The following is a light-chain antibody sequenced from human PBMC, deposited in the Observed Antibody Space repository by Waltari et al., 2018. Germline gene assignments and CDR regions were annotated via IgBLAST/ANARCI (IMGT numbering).Light chain of an antibody. J-gene: IGKJ4*01. CDR3: HQSYRTPPLT. CDR1: QSISGY. CDR2: ATY. Sequence: DIQMTQSPSSLSASVGDRVTITCRASQSISGYLNWYQQKPGKAPKVLIYATYSLQSGVPSRFSGSGSGTDFTLTISSLQPEDFATYYCHQSYRTPPLTFGGGTKVEIK. V-gene: IGKV1-39*01.